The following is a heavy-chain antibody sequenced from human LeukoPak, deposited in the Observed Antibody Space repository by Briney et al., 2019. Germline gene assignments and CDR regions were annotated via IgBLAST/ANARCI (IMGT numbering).Heavy chain of an antibody. D-gene: IGHD3-22*01. V-gene: IGHV4-39*01. Sequence: PSETLSLTCTVSGGSISSSSYYWGWIRQPPGKGLEWIGSIYYSGSTYYNPSLKSRVTISVDTSKNQFSLKLSSVTAADTAVYYCARRLDDSSGYYSYAFDIWGQGTMVTVSS. CDR3: ARRLDDSSGYYSYAFDI. CDR1: GGSISSSSYY. J-gene: IGHJ3*02. CDR2: IYYSGST.